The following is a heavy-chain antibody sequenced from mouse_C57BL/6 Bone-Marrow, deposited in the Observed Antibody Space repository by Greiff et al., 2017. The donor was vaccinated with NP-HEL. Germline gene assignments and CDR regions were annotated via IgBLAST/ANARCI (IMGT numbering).Heavy chain of an antibody. D-gene: IGHD2-4*01. CDR2: IDPANGNT. Sequence: VHVKQSVAELVRPGASVKLSCTASGFNIKNTYMHWVKQRPEQGLEWIGRIDPANGNTKYAPKFQGKATITADTSSNTAYLQLSSLTSEDTAIYYCARMDDDYGPTFFAYWGQGTLVTVSA. CDR3: ARMDDDYGPTFFAY. V-gene: IGHV14-3*01. CDR1: GFNIKNTY. J-gene: IGHJ3*01.